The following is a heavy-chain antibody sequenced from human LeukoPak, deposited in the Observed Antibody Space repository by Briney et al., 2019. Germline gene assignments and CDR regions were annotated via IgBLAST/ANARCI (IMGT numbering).Heavy chain of an antibody. Sequence: GGSLRLSCAASGFRLSDYDMNWVRQAPGKGLEWVSSISTGSRYIYYAYSVKGRFTITRDDAKNSLYLQMDYLRAEDTAVYYCARADCSGSTCYLRRSWFDPWGQGTLVTVSS. CDR3: ARADCSGSTCYLRRSWFDP. CDR2: ISTGSRYI. J-gene: IGHJ5*02. V-gene: IGHV3-21*01. D-gene: IGHD2-2*01. CDR1: GFRLSDYD.